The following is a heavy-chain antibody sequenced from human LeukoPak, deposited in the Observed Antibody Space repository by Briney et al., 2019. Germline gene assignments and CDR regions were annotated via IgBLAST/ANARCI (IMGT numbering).Heavy chain of an antibody. D-gene: IGHD3-10*01. J-gene: IGHJ4*02. Sequence: PGGSLRLSCAASGFALRTSWMSWVRQAPGKGLEWVANIKEDGSEKNYVDSVKGRFTISRDNAENSLYLQMNSLRAEDTAEYYCAKDGGGPLDWGQGTLVTVSS. CDR2: IKEDGSEK. CDR1: GFALRTSW. CDR3: AKDGGGPLD. V-gene: IGHV3-7*01.